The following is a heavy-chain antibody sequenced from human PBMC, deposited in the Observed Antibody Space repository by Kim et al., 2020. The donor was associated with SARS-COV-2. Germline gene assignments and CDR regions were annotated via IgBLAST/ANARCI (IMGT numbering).Heavy chain of an antibody. D-gene: IGHD5-18*01. CDR1: GFTFSGSA. CDR3: TRPIGDTAMVPRYYYGMDV. Sequence: GGSLRLSCAASGFTFSGSAMHWVRQASGKGLEWVGRIRSKANSYATAYAASVKGRFTISRDDSKNTAYLQMNSLKTEDTAVYYCTRPIGDTAMVPRYYYGMDVWGQGTTVTVSS. CDR2: IRSKANSYAT. J-gene: IGHJ6*02. V-gene: IGHV3-73*01.